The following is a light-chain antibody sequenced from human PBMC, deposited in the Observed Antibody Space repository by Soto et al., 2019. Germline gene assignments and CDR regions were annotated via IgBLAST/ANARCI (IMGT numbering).Light chain of an antibody. CDR3: QQYHDWPWT. Sequence: EIVMTQSPATLSVSPGESATLSCRASQSVSSHLAWYRQEPGQAPRLLVYAGSTGATGVPARFRGSGSGTEFTLTISSLQSEDFAVDFCQQYHDWPWTFGQGSRVEIK. CDR2: AGS. J-gene: IGKJ1*01. CDR1: QSVSSH. V-gene: IGKV3-15*01.